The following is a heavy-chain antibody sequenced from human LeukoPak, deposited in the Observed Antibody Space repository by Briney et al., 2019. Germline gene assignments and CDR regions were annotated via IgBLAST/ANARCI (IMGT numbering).Heavy chain of an antibody. V-gene: IGHV3-9*01. J-gene: IGHJ4*02. CDR3: AKENRYCSGGSCYSGSFDY. D-gene: IGHD2-15*01. CDR2: ISWNSGSI. CDR1: GFTFDDYA. Sequence: GRSLRLSCAASGFTFDDYAVHWVRQAPGKGLEWVSGISWNSGSIGYADSVKGRFTISRDNAKNSLYLQMNSLRAEDTALYYCAKENRYCSGGSCYSGSFDYWGQRTLVTVSS.